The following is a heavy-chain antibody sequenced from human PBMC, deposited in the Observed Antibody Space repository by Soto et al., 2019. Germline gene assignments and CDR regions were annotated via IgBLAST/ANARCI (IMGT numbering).Heavy chain of an antibody. V-gene: IGHV1-58*01. CDR3: AADQMGTINFDY. Sequence: SVKVSCKASGFTFTSSAVQWLREARGQRLEWIGWIVVGSGNTNYAQKFQERVTITRDMSTSTAYMELSSLRSEDTAVYYCAADQMGTINFDYWGQGTLVTVSS. D-gene: IGHD2-8*01. J-gene: IGHJ4*02. CDR1: GFTFTSSA. CDR2: IVVGSGNT.